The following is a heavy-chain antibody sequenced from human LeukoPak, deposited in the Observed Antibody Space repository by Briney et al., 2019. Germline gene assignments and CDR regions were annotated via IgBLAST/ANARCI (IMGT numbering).Heavy chain of an antibody. CDR1: GFTFSNYE. Sequence: GGSLRLSCVVSGFTFSNYEMNWVRQAPGKGLEWVSYISSSGSTTYYADSVKGRFTISRDNAKNSLFLQMNSLRAEDTAVYFCARMFEFWGQGTLVTVSS. CDR3: ARMFEF. J-gene: IGHJ4*02. CDR2: ISSSGSTT. V-gene: IGHV3-48*03.